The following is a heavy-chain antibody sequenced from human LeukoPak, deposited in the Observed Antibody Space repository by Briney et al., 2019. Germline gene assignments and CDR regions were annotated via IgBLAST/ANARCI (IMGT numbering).Heavy chain of an antibody. CDR3: ARGSTAVGYKIYYFDY. CDR1: GGSISSSNW. Sequence: SETLSLTCAVSGGSISSSNWWSWVRPPPGKGLEWIGEIYHSGSTNYNPSLKSRVTISVDKSKNQFSLKLSSVTAADTAVYYCARGSTAVGYKIYYFDYWGQGTLVTVSS. J-gene: IGHJ4*02. D-gene: IGHD6-19*01. CDR2: IYHSGST. V-gene: IGHV4-4*02.